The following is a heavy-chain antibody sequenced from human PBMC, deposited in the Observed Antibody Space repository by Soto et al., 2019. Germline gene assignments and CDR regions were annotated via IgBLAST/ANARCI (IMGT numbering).Heavy chain of an antibody. CDR2: IIPICGTA. V-gene: IGHV1-69*01. Sequence: QVQLVQSGAEVKKPGSSVKVSCKASGGTFSSYAISWVRQAPGQGLEWMGGIIPICGTANYAQKFKGRVTITADESTSTAYMELSSLRSEDTAVYYCARAPEVVTTSEYYFDYWGQGTLVTVSS. D-gene: IGHD5-12*01. CDR3: ARAPEVVTTSEYYFDY. CDR1: GGTFSSYA. J-gene: IGHJ4*02.